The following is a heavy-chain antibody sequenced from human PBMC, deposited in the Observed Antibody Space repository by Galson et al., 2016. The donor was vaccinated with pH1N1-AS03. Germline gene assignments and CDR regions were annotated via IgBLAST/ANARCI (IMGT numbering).Heavy chain of an antibody. D-gene: IGHD6-25*01. CDR3: ASAPVGSGHLYYFDY. CDR2: INQDGSEK. CDR1: GFTFSTYW. V-gene: IGHV3-7*01. Sequence: SLRLSCAASGFTFSTYWMSWVRQAPGKGLEWVANINQDGSEKQYVDSVKGRFTISRDNAKNSLYLQVNNLRVEDTAVYYCASAPVGSGHLYYFDYWGQGTLVTVSS. J-gene: IGHJ4*02.